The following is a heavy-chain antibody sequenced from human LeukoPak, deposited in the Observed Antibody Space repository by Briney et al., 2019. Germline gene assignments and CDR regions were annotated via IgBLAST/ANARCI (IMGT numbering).Heavy chain of an antibody. D-gene: IGHD1-7*01. CDR1: GYSFTSYW. CDR3: ARRHWTYDAFDM. J-gene: IGHJ3*02. Sequence: GASLQISCKGSGYSFTSYWIGWVRQMPGKGLEWMGIIYPGDSDTRYSPPFQGQVTISADKSISTAYLQWSSLKASDTAMYYCARRHWTYDAFDMWGQGTMVTVSS. V-gene: IGHV5-51*01. CDR2: IYPGDSDT.